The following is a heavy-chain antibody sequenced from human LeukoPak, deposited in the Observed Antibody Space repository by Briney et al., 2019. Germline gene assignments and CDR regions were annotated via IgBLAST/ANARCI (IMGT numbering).Heavy chain of an antibody. Sequence: PGGSLRHSCASSGFTFSSYSMNWVRQAPGKGLEWVSSIRSSRYIYYADSVKGRFTISRDNAKNSLYLQMNSLRAEDTAVYYCASATRGSYYYWGQGTLVTV. CDR1: GFTFSSYS. V-gene: IGHV3-21*01. J-gene: IGHJ4*02. D-gene: IGHD1-26*01. CDR3: ASATRGSYYY. CDR2: IRSSRYI.